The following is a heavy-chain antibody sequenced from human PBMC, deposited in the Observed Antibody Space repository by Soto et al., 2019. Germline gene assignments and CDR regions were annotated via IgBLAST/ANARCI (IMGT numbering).Heavy chain of an antibody. CDR1: GFTFSSYS. J-gene: IGHJ4*02. V-gene: IGHV3-21*01. Sequence: GGSLRLSCAASGFTFSSYSMNWVRQAPGKGLEWVSSISSSSSYIYYADSVKGRFTISRDNAKNSLYLQMNSLRAEDTAVYYCARYLVRGYSGYDSFDYWGQGTLVTVSS. CDR2: ISSSSSYI. D-gene: IGHD5-12*01. CDR3: ARYLVRGYSGYDSFDY.